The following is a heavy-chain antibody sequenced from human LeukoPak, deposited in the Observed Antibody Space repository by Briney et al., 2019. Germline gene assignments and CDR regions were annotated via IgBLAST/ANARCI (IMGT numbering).Heavy chain of an antibody. V-gene: IGHV3-7*05. CDR2: IKQDGSEK. Sequence: PGGSLRLSCAASGFTFSNYWMSWVRQALGKGLEWVANIKQDGSEKYFVDSVKGRFTISRDNAKNSLFLQMNSLRVEDTAVYYCARDKSYGDSEDYWGQGTLVTVSS. CDR3: ARDKSYGDSEDY. J-gene: IGHJ4*02. CDR1: GFTFSNYW. D-gene: IGHD4-17*01.